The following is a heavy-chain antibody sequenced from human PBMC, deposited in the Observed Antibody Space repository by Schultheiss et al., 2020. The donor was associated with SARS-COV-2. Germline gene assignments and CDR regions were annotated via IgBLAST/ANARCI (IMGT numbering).Heavy chain of an antibody. Sequence: ETLSLTCAVSGGSISSGGYSWSWIRQPPGKGLEWVSSISSSSSYIYYADSVKGRFTISRDNAKNSLYLQMNSLRAEDTAVYYCARDWRLLHDAFDIWGQGTMVTVSS. CDR3: ARDWRLLHDAFDI. D-gene: IGHD2-21*01. CDR1: GGSISSGGYS. CDR2: ISSSSSYI. J-gene: IGHJ3*02. V-gene: IGHV3-21*04.